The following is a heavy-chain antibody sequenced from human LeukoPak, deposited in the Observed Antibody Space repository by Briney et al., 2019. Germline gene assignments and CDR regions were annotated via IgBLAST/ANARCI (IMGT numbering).Heavy chain of an antibody. V-gene: IGHV4-59*12. CDR1: GGSMSSYY. J-gene: IGHJ5*02. CDR2: IYHSGGT. CDR3: ARDRYGYSGYDSYNWFDP. Sequence: SETLSLTCTVSGGSMSSYYWSWIRQSPGKGLEWIGYIYHSGGTDYNSSLKSRVTISEDTSKKQFSLKLSSVTAADTAVYYCARDRYGYSGYDSYNWFDPWGQGTLVTVSS. D-gene: IGHD5-12*01.